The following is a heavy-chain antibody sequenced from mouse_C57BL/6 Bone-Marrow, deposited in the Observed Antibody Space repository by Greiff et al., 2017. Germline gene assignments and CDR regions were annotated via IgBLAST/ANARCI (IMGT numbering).Heavy chain of an antibody. CDR2: IDPSDSYT. D-gene: IGHD1-1*01. V-gene: IGHV1-69*01. CDR1: GYTFTSYW. CDR3: ARSASTTVVASGLDFDG. J-gene: IGHJ1*03. Sequence: VQLQQPGAELVMPGASVKLSCKASGYTFTSYWMHWVKQRPGQGLEWIGEIDPSDSYTNYNQKFKGKSTLTVDKSSSTAYMQLSSLTSEDSAVYDCARSASTTVVASGLDFDGGGTGTTVTVAS.